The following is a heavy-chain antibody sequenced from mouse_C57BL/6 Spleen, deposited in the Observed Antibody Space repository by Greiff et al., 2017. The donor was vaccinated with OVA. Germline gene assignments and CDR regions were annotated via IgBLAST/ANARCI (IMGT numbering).Heavy chain of an antibody. J-gene: IGHJ2*01. V-gene: IGHV1-64*01. CDR3: ASGGVVATVDY. CDR1: GYTFTSYW. D-gene: IGHD1-1*01. Sequence: QVQLKQPGAELVKPGASVKLSCKASGYTFTSYWMHWVKQRPGQGLEWIGMIHPNSGSTNYNEKFKSKATLTVDKSSSTAYMQLSSLTSEDSAVYYCASGGVVATVDYWGQGTTLTVSS. CDR2: IHPNSGST.